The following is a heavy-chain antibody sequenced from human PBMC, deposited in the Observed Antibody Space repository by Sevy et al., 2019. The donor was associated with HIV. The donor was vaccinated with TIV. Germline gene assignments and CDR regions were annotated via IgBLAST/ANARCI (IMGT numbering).Heavy chain of an antibody. J-gene: IGHJ6*02. CDR1: GFSFSWYW. CDR2: IKQDGSEK. D-gene: IGHD1-26*01. V-gene: IGHV3-7*01. Sequence: QAGGSLRLSCAASGFSFSWYWMSWVRQTPEKGLEWVANIKQDGSEKNYVDSVKGRFTISRDNSKNTVYLEMNSLRNEDTAIYFCANAYSGSYSHSYLYALDVWGQGTTVTVSS. CDR3: ANAYSGSYSHSYLYALDV.